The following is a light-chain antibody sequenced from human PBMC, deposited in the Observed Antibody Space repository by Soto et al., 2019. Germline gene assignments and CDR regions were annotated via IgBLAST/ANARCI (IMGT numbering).Light chain of an antibody. CDR3: QQYYRSPPT. V-gene: IGKV1-8*01. CDR1: QGINNY. CDR2: DAS. J-gene: IGKJ4*01. Sequence: AIRMTQSPSSFSASTGDRVTITCRASQGINNYLAWYQQKPGKAPELLIYDASSFQSEVPSRFSGSGSGTDFTLTVSSLQSEDFATYYCQQYYRSPPTFGGGTKVEIK.